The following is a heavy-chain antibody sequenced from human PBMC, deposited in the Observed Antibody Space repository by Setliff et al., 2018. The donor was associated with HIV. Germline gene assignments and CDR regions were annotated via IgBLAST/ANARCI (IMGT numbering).Heavy chain of an antibody. V-gene: IGHV3-74*01. J-gene: IGHJ4*02. CDR2: INSDGSST. D-gene: IGHD6-13*01. CDR1: GLTSSTNW. CDR3: VSSRSDFDY. Sequence: PGESLKISCAASGLTSSTNWMHWVRQAPGKGLVWVSGINSDGSSTNYADSVEGRFTISRDDAKNTLYLQMSSLRAEDTAVYYCVSSRSDFDYWGQGTLVTVPQ.